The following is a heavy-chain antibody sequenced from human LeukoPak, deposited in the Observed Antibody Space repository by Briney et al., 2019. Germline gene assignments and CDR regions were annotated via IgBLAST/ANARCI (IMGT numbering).Heavy chain of an antibody. Sequence: GGYLRRSCAASGFTFSSYAMSWVRQAPGKGLEWVSAISGSGGSTYYADSVKGRFTISRDNSKNTLYLQMNSLRAEDTAVYYCAKSRHVGYYYDSSGYYYFDYWGQGTLVTVSS. J-gene: IGHJ4*02. CDR1: GFTFSSYA. CDR3: AKSRHVGYYYDSSGYYYFDY. V-gene: IGHV3-23*01. D-gene: IGHD3-22*01. CDR2: ISGSGGST.